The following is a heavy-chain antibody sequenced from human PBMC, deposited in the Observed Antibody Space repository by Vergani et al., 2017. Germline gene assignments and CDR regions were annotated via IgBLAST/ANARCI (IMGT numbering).Heavy chain of an antibody. V-gene: IGHV3-30*03. CDR1: GFTSSYYG. CDR2: ISYDGTQK. Sequence: QVHLVESGGGVVQPGRSLRLSCVVSGFTSSYYGMHWVRQPPGKGLDWVAVISYDGTQKYYADSVKGRFTISRDNSKSTLYLQMNSLRTEDTAVYYCSTKSCGTPGCQIGYFREWGQGTLVTGSS. J-gene: IGHJ1*01. CDR3: STKSCGTPGCQIGYFRE. D-gene: IGHD1-1*01.